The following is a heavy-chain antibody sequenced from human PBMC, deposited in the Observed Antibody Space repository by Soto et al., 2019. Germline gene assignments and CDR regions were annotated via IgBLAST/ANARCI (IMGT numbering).Heavy chain of an antibody. CDR2: IWYDGSNK. CDR3: ARDLLAWRYYGMDV. V-gene: IGHV3-33*01. Sequence: QVQLVESGGGVVQPGRSLRLSCAASGFTFSSYGMHWVRQAPGKGLEWVAVIWYDGSNKYYADSVKGRFTISRDNSKNTLYLQRNSLRAEDTAVYYCARDLLAWRYYGMDVWGQGTTVTVSS. J-gene: IGHJ6*01. CDR1: GFTFSSYG. D-gene: IGHD5-12*01.